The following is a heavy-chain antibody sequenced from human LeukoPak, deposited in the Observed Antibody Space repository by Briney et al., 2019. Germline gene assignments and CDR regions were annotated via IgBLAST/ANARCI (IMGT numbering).Heavy chain of an antibody. J-gene: IGHJ4*02. CDR3: AAEDYYGSGRPLDY. CDR1: GYSFTSYY. V-gene: IGHV1-46*01. Sequence: ASVKVSCKTSGYSFTSYYIHWVRQAPGQGLEWMGIINPSGGSTSYAQKFQERVTITRDMSTSTAYMELSSLRSEDTAVYYCAAEDYYGSGRPLDYWGQGTLVTVSS. D-gene: IGHD3-10*01. CDR2: INPSGGST.